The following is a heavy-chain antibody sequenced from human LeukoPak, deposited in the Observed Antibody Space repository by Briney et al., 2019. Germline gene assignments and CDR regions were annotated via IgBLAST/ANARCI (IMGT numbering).Heavy chain of an antibody. V-gene: IGHV3-13*01. Sequence: GGSLRLSCAASGFTFSSYDMHWVRQATGKGLEWVSAIGTAGDTYYPGSVKGRFTISRENAKNSLYLQMNSLRAGDTAVYYCVRVGSGPGYFDYWGQGTLVTVSS. D-gene: IGHD1-26*01. CDR3: VRVGSGPGYFDY. CDR1: GFTFSSYD. J-gene: IGHJ4*02. CDR2: IGTAGDT.